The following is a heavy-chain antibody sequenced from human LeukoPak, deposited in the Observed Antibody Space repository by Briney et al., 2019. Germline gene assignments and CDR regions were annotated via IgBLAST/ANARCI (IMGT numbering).Heavy chain of an antibody. J-gene: IGHJ4*02. CDR1: GGSFSGYY. D-gene: IGHD2-21*01. V-gene: IGHV4-34*01. Sequence: SETLSLTCAVYGGSFSGYYWSWIRQPPGKGLEWIGEINHSGSTNYNPSLKSRVTISVDTSKNQFSLKLSSVTAADTAVYYCARVRAPGIGAFDYWGQGTLVTVSS. CDR3: ARVRAPGIGAFDY. CDR2: INHSGST.